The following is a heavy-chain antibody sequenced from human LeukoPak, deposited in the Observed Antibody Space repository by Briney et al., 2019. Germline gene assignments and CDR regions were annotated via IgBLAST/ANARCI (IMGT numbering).Heavy chain of an antibody. CDR3: ARDLGRIVGAPGY. CDR2: INPNSGGT. V-gene: IGHV1-2*02. CDR1: GYTFTGYY. Sequence: ASVKVSSKASGYTFTGYYMHWVRQAPGQGLEWMGWINPNSGGTNYAQKFQGRVTMTRDTSISTAYMELSRLRSDDTAVYYCARDLGRIVGAPGYWGQGTLVTVSS. D-gene: IGHD1-26*01. J-gene: IGHJ4*02.